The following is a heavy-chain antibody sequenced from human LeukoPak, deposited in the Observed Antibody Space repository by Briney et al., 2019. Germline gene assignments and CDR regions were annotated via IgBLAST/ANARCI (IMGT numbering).Heavy chain of an antibody. CDR1: GFTFSSYW. CDR3: ARVRGGYCSSTSCSLGFGAFDI. Sequence: GGSLRLSYAASGFTFSSYWMTWVRQTPGKGLEWVANIKQDGSEKDYVDSVKGRFTISRDNAKNSLYLQMNSLRAEDTAVYYCARVRGGYCSSTSCSLGFGAFDIWGQGTMVTVSS. J-gene: IGHJ3*02. CDR2: IKQDGSEK. V-gene: IGHV3-7*03. D-gene: IGHD2-2*01.